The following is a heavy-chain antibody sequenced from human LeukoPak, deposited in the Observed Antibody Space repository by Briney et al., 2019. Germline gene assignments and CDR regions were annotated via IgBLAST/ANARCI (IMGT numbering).Heavy chain of an antibody. CDR3: AREGRNWNDLDY. CDR2: ISPDGSSA. J-gene: IGHJ4*02. Sequence: GGSLRLSCAASGFTFSSYWMHWVRQAPGKGLVWVSRISPDGSSALYADSVKGRFTISRDNAKNTLYLQMNSLRAEDTALYYCAREGRNWNDLDYWGQGTLVTVST. D-gene: IGHD1-20*01. CDR1: GFTFSSYW. V-gene: IGHV3-74*01.